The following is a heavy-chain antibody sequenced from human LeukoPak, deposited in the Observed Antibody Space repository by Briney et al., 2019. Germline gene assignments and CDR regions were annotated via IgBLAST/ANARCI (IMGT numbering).Heavy chain of an antibody. D-gene: IGHD2-15*01. CDR1: GYSISSGYY. J-gene: IGHJ4*02. CDR2: INYRGDT. V-gene: IGHV4-38-2*02. Sequence: KSSETLSLTCTVSGYSISSGYYWGWIRQPHGKGLEWLGSINYRGDTDYNPSLKSRVTISIDPSKKQFSLKVNSVTAADTAVYYCVRDRQYCSGGNCYSEDLPDSWGQGTLVIVSS. CDR3: VRDRQYCSGGNCYSEDLPDS.